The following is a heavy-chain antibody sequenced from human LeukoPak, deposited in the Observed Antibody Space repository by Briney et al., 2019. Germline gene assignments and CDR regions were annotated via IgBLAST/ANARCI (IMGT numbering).Heavy chain of an antibody. CDR1: GGSFSGYY. D-gene: IGHD3-10*01. CDR3: ARVGYGFGLSYYYYYMDV. CDR2: INHSGST. J-gene: IGHJ6*03. Sequence: SETLSLTCAVYGGSFSGYYWSWIRQPPGKGLEWIGEINHSGSTNYNPSLKSRVTISVDTSKNQFSLKLSSVTAADTAVYYCARVGYGFGLSYYYYYMDVWGKGTTVTVSS. V-gene: IGHV4-34*01.